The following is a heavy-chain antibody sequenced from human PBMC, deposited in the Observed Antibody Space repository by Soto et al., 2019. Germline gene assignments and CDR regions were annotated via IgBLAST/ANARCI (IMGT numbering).Heavy chain of an antibody. CDR1: GGSLSDYS. J-gene: IGHJ4*02. V-gene: IGHV4-34*02. Sequence: QVQLRQWGAGLLKPSETLSLRCAVYGGSLSDYSWSWIRQSPEKGLEWIGEINHGGSTKYNPSLKSRVTISVDTFKNQVSLILTSATAADTAVYRCARGGGNSGYFFDYWGRGTLVTVSS. CDR3: ARGGGNSGYFFDY. CDR2: INHGGST. D-gene: IGHD5-12*01.